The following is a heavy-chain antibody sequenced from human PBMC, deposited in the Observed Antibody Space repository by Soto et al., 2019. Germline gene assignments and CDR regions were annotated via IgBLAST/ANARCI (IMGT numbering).Heavy chain of an antibody. CDR1: GGSISTYY. CDR3: AREDYYFDF. D-gene: IGHD3-10*01. CDR2: IYYSGST. J-gene: IGHJ4*02. Sequence: SETLSLTCIVSGGSISTYYWSWIRQPPGKGLEWIGYIYYSGSTNNNPSLKSRVTISVDTSKNQFSLRLSSATAADTAVYYCAREDYYFDFWGQGTLVTVS. V-gene: IGHV4-59*01.